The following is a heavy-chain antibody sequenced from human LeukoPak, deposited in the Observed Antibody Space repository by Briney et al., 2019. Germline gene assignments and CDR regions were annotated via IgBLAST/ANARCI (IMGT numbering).Heavy chain of an antibody. CDR2: INPNSGGT. CDR1: GYTFTRYY. CDR3: ARDGSGSYYITDY. V-gene: IGHV1-2*02. D-gene: IGHD3-10*01. J-gene: IGHJ4*02. Sequence: ASVKVSCKASGYTFTRYYMHWVRQAPGQGLEWMGWINPNSGGTNYAQKFQGRVTMTRDTSISTAYMELSRLRSDDTAVYYCARDGSGSYYITDYWGQGTLVTVSS.